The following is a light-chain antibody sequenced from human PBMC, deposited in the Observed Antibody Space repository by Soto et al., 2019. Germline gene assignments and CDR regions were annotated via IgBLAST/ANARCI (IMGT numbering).Light chain of an antibody. CDR1: SSDVGGYNY. Sequence: QSALTQPASVSGSPGQSITISCTGTSSDVGGYNYVSWYQQHPGKAPKRMIYDVSNRPSGVSNRFSGSKSGNTAALTISGLQAEDEADDYCSSYTSSSTVVFGGGTKLTVL. J-gene: IGLJ2*01. V-gene: IGLV2-14*01. CDR2: DVS. CDR3: SSYTSSSTVV.